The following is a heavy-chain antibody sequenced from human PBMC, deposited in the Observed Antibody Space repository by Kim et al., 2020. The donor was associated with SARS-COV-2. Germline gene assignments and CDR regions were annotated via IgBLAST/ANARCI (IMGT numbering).Heavy chain of an antibody. CDR2: FSSSNSYV. D-gene: IGHD2-2*01. Sequence: GGSLRLSCVASEFTFSTYTMDWVRQAPGKGMGWVSSFSSSNSYVNYADSVMGRFTISRDNAKNSLFLDMNSLRAEDTAVYYCVVVPAATHLFDFWGQGT. V-gene: IGHV3-21*01. CDR1: EFTFSTYT. J-gene: IGHJ3*01. CDR3: VVVPAATHLFDF.